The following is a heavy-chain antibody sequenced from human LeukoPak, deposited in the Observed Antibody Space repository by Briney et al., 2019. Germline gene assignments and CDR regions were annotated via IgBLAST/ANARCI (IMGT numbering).Heavy chain of an antibody. V-gene: IGHV3-30-3*01. J-gene: IGHJ4*02. CDR2: ISYDGSNK. CDR3: GRDSLAAAGTGPLDY. Sequence: GGSLRLSWAASGFTFSSYAMHWVRQAPGKGLEWVAVISYDGSNKYYADSVKGRFTISRDNSKNTLYLQMNSLGAEDTAVYYCGRDSLAAAGTGPLDYWGQGTLVTVSS. D-gene: IGHD6-13*01. CDR1: GFTFSSYA.